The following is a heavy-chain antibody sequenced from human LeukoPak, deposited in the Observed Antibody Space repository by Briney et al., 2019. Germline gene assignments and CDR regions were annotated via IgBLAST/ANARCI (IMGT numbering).Heavy chain of an antibody. J-gene: IGHJ4*02. CDR2: IRSKAYGGTT. Sequence: GRSLRLSCTASGFTFGDYAMSWVRQAPGKGLEWVGFIRSKAYGGTTEYAASVKGRFTISRDDSKSIAYLQMNSLNTEDTAVYYCTRSQAYSGYAEGFDYWGQGTLVTVSS. V-gene: IGHV3-49*04. CDR1: GFTFGDYA. CDR3: TRSQAYSGYAEGFDY. D-gene: IGHD5-12*01.